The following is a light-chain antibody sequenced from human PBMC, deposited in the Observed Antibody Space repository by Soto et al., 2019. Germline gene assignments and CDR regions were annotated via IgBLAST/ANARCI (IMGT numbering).Light chain of an antibody. V-gene: IGKV3-15*01. CDR3: HQYNNWPPYT. CDR2: GAS. Sequence: EVVMTQSPATLSVSPGERVTLSCRASQSVRSNLAWYQQKPGQSPRLLIYGASTRATGIPARFSGSGSGTEFTLTISSLQSEDFAVYYCHQYNNWPPYTFGQGTKLEIK. J-gene: IGKJ2*01. CDR1: QSVRSN.